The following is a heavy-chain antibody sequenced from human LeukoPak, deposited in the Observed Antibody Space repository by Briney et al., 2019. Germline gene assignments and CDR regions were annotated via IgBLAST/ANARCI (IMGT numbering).Heavy chain of an antibody. CDR1: GGTFSSYA. CDR3: ARAKYYGSGSYYKGAYYFDY. Sequence: SVKVSCKASGGTFSSYAISWVRQAPGQGLEWMGGIIPIFGTANYAQKFQGRVTITAGKSTSTAYMELSSLRSEDTAVYYCARAKYYGSGSYYKGAYYFDYWGQGTLVTVSS. V-gene: IGHV1-69*06. CDR2: IIPIFGTA. J-gene: IGHJ4*02. D-gene: IGHD3-10*01.